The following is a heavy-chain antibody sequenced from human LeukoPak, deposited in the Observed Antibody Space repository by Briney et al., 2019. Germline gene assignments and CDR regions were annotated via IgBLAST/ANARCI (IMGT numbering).Heavy chain of an antibody. J-gene: IGHJ4*02. CDR3: ARETEPEYYFDY. D-gene: IGHD1-14*01. CDR1: GGTFSSYA. Sequence: SVKVSCKASGGTFSSYAISWVRQAPGQGLEWMGGIIPIFDTANYAQKFQGRVTITTDESTSTVYMELSSLRSEDTALYYCARETEPEYYFDYWGQGTLVTVSS. CDR2: IIPIFDTA. V-gene: IGHV1-69*05.